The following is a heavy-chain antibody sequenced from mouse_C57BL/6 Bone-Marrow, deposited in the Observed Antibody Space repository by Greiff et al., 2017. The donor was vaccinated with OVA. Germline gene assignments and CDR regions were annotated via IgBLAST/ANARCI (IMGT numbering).Heavy chain of an antibody. CDR2: IYPRSGNT. J-gene: IGHJ2*01. Sequence: VQLQQSGAELARPGASVKLSCKASGYTFTSYGISWVKQRTGQGLEWIGEIYPRSGNTYYNEKFKGKATLPADTSSSTASMALRSLTSEDTAVYFCAIRVGYDAAGGQGTTRTVSS. CDR1: GYTFTSYG. V-gene: IGHV1-81*01. D-gene: IGHD2-2*01. CDR3: AIRVGYDAA.